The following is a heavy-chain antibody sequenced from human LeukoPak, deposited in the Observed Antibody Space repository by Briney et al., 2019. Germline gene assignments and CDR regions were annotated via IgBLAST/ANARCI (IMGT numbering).Heavy chain of an antibody. D-gene: IGHD6-13*01. CDR2: INHSGST. CDR1: GGSFSGYY. Sequence: SETLSLTCAVYGGSFSGYYWSWIRRPPGKGLEWIGEINHSGSTNYNPSLKSRVTMSVDTSKNQFSLTLSSVTAADTAVYYCARDKRAAAGDFDYWGQGTLVTVSS. J-gene: IGHJ4*02. CDR3: ARDKRAAAGDFDY. V-gene: IGHV4-34*01.